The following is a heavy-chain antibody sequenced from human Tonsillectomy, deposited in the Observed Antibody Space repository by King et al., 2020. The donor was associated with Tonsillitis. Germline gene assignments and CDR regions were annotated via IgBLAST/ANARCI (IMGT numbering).Heavy chain of an antibody. CDR3: AKSVMGRGVILMGGFDY. CDR2: ISWNSGSI. V-gene: IGHV3-9*01. CDR1: GFIFDDYA. D-gene: IGHD3-10*01. J-gene: IGHJ4*02. Sequence: VQLVESGGGLVQPGRSLRLSCAASGFIFDDYAMHWVRQVPGKGLEWVSGISWNSGSIGYADSVKGRFTISRDNAKNSLYLQMNSLRAEDTALYYCAKSVMGRGVILMGGFDYWGQGTLVTVSS.